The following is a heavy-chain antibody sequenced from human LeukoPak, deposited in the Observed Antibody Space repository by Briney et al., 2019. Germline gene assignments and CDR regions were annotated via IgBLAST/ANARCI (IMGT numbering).Heavy chain of an antibody. CDR3: ARGVEPLAANTLAY. CDR1: GFTVSSNY. J-gene: IGHJ4*02. CDR2: IYSGGST. D-gene: IGHD1-14*01. V-gene: IGHV3-53*01. Sequence: GGSLRLSCAASGFTVSSNYMSWVRQAPGKGLEWVSVIYSGGSTYYADSVKGRFAISRDNSKNTLYLEMNSLSPDDTAVYYCARGVEPLAANTLAYWGQGTLVTVSS.